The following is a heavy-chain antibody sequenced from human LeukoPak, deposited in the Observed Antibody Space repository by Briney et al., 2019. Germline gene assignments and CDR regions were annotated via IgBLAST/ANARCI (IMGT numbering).Heavy chain of an antibody. J-gene: IGHJ4*02. CDR3: ASDFGY. CDR1: GGSISTDY. D-gene: IGHD3-10*01. Sequence: SETLSLTCTVSGGSISTDYWTWIRQPAGKGLEWIGLIYTSGSTNYNPSLKSRVAMSVDTSKNQFSLKLTSVTAADTAVYYCASDFGYWGQGTLVTVSS. CDR2: IYTSGST. V-gene: IGHV4-4*07.